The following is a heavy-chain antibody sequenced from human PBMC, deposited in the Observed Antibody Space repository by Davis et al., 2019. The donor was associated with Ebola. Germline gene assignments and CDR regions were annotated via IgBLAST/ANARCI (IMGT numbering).Heavy chain of an antibody. V-gene: IGHV3-30*03. CDR2: ISYDGSNK. J-gene: IGHJ2*01. CDR3: ARDLPGGDWYFDL. CDR1: GFTFSSYG. Sequence: GESLKISCAASGFTFSSYGMHWVRQAPGKGLEWVAVISYDGSNKYYADSVKGRFTISRDSSKNTLYLQMNSLKPEDTAVYYCARDLPGGDWYFDLWGRGTLVTVSS. D-gene: IGHD1-14*01.